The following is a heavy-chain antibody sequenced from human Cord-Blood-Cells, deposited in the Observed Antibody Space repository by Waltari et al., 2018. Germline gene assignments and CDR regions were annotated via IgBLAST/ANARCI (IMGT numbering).Heavy chain of an antibody. V-gene: IGHV4-39*01. Sequence: QLQLQESGPGLVKPSETLSLTCTVSGGSISSSSYYWGWIRPPPGKGLEWTGSIYYSGSTYYNPSLKSRVTISVDTSKNQFSLKLSSVTAADTAVYYCGPGGFDYWGQGTLVTVSS. CDR3: GPGGFDY. CDR1: GGSISSSSYY. CDR2: IYYSGST. J-gene: IGHJ4*02.